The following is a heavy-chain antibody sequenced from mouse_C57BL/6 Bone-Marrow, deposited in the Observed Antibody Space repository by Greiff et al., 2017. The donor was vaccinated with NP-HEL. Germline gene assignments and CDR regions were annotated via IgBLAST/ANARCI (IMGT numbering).Heavy chain of an antibody. CDR3: AREGYYGSNLAY. V-gene: IGHV1-67*01. CDR1: GYTFTDYA. CDR2: ISTYYGDA. Sequence: QVQLQQSGPELVRPGVSVKISCKGSGYTFTDYAMHWVKQSHAKSLEWIGVISTYYGDASYNQKFKDKATMIVDKSSSTAYMELARLTSEDSAVYYCAREGYYGSNLAYWGQGTLVTVSA. J-gene: IGHJ3*01. D-gene: IGHD1-1*01.